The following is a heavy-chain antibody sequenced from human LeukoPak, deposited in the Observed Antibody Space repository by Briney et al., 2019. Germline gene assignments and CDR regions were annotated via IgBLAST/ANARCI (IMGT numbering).Heavy chain of an antibody. V-gene: IGHV3-48*01. CDR3: ARDLWFGPLYYGMDV. D-gene: IGHD3-10*01. J-gene: IGHJ6*02. CDR2: ISSSSSTI. Sequence: PSGGSLRLSCAASGFTFSSYSMNWVRQAPGKGLEWVSYISSSSSTIYYADSVKGRFTISRDNAKNSLYLQMNSLRAEDTAVYYCARDLWFGPLYYGMDVWGQGTTVTASS. CDR1: GFTFSSYS.